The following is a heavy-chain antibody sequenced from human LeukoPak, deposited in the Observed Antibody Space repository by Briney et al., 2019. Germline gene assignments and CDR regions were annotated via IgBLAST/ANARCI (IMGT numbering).Heavy chain of an antibody. D-gene: IGHD6-13*01. CDR2: VDGGGGGT. CDR1: GFTFSSTS. J-gene: IGHJ4*02. V-gene: IGHV3-23*01. Sequence: PGGSLRLSCAASGFTFSSTSMSWVRQAPGRGLEWVSSVDGGGGGTYYADSVKGRFTISRDNSKGTLYLQMNGLRAEDTAVYFCAKQSAGSAAWYSLHYDFWGQGTLVTVSS. CDR3: AKQSAGSAAWYSLHYDF.